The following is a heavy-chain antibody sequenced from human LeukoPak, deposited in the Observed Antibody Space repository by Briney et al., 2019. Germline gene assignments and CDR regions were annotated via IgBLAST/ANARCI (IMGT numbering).Heavy chain of an antibody. CDR3: ARLSGGSCLDC. Sequence: SVRVSCKSSGYTFTNYDVNWVRQAPGQGLEWMGGIIPIFGTANYAQKFQGRVTITTDESTSTAYMELSSLRSEDTDVYYCARLSGGSCLDCWGQGTLVTVSS. CDR2: IIPIFGTA. CDR1: GYTFTNYD. D-gene: IGHD2-15*01. J-gene: IGHJ4*02. V-gene: IGHV1-69*05.